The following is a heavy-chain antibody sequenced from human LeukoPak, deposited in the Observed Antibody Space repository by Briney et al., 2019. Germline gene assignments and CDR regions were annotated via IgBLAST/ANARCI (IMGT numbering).Heavy chain of an antibody. D-gene: IGHD1-26*01. V-gene: IGHV3-21*01. CDR1: GFTFSSYS. Sequence: GGSLRLSCAASGFTFSSYSMNWVRPAPGKGLEWVSSISSSSSYIYYADSVKGRFTISRDNAKNSLYLQMNSLRAEDTAVYYCAGDYSGSGSDAFDIWGQGTMVTVSS. J-gene: IGHJ3*02. CDR3: AGDYSGSGSDAFDI. CDR2: ISSSSSYI.